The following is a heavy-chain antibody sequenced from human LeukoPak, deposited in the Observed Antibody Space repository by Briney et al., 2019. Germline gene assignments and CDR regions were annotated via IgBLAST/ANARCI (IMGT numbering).Heavy chain of an antibody. Sequence: GGSLRLSCAASGFTVSSNYMSWVRQAPGKGLEWVAFIRYDGSNKYYADSVKGRFTISRDNSKNTLYLQMNSLRAEDTAVYYCARSTQTYYYGSGGFDYWGQGTLVTVSS. V-gene: IGHV3-30*02. CDR2: IRYDGSNK. J-gene: IGHJ4*02. CDR1: GFTVSSNY. D-gene: IGHD3-10*01. CDR3: ARSTQTYYYGSGGFDY.